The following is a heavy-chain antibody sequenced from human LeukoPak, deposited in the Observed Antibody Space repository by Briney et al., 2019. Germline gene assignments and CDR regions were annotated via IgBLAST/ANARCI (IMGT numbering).Heavy chain of an antibody. J-gene: IGHJ6*02. V-gene: IGHV3-21*01. CDR1: GFTFSSYS. CDR3: ARDRMQQLGPYYYYYGMDV. D-gene: IGHD6-13*01. Sequence: GGSLRLSCAASGFTFSSYSMNWVRQAPGKGLEWVSSISSSSSYIYYADSVKGRFTISRDNAKNSLYLQMNSLRAEDTAVYYCARDRMQQLGPYYYYYGMDVWGQGTTVTVSS. CDR2: ISSSSSYI.